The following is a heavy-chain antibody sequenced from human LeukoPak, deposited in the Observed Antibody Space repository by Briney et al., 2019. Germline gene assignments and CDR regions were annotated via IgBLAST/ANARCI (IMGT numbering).Heavy chain of an antibody. CDR2: IWYDGSNK. Sequence: GGSLRLSCAASGFTFSSYGMHWVRQAPGKGLEWVAVIWYDGSNKYYADSVKGRFTISRDNSKNTPYLQMNSLRAEDTAVYYCAREPPFGELLFFYGMDVWGQGTTVTVSS. J-gene: IGHJ6*02. CDR3: AREPPFGELLFFYGMDV. D-gene: IGHD3-10*01. CDR1: GFTFSSYG. V-gene: IGHV3-33*01.